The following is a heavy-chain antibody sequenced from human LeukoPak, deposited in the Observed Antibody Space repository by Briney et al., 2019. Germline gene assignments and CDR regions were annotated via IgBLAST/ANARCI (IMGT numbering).Heavy chain of an antibody. D-gene: IGHD6-19*01. Sequence: GGSLRLSCAASGFTFSSYVMHWVRHAPGKGLEGVAVISYDGSNKYYADSVKGRFTISRDNSKTTLYLQMNSLRAEDTAVYYCAKVPGYSSGWYYFDYWGQGTLVTISS. J-gene: IGHJ4*02. V-gene: IGHV3-30*18. CDR1: GFTFSSYV. CDR2: ISYDGSNK. CDR3: AKVPGYSSGWYYFDY.